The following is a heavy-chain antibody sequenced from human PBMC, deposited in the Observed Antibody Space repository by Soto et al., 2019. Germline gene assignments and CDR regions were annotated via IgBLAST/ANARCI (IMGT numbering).Heavy chain of an antibody. CDR3: ARLYCSSHSCYSVGAFDI. Sequence: PGGSLRLSCAASGFTFSNYGMHWVRQAPGKGLEWVALIWFDGSDKYYADSVKGRFTLSRDNSKNTVYLQMNSLRAEDTAVYYCARLYCSSHSCYSVGAFDIRGQGTMVTVS. CDR2: IWFDGSDK. V-gene: IGHV3-33*03. J-gene: IGHJ3*02. CDR1: GFTFSNYG. D-gene: IGHD2-2*01.